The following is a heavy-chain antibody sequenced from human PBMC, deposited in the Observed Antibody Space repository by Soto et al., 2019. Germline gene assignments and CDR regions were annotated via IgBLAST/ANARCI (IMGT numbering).Heavy chain of an antibody. V-gene: IGHV4-39*02. D-gene: IGHD3-22*01. CDR2: IYYSGST. Sequence: QLQLQESGPGLVKPSETLSLTCTVSGGSISSSSYYWGWIRQPPGKGLEWIGSIYYSGSTYYNPSLKSRVTISVDTSKNQFSLKLSSVTAADTAVYYCAREDSSGYYSGDDAFDIWGQGTMVTVSS. CDR3: AREDSSGYYSGDDAFDI. CDR1: GGSISSSSYY. J-gene: IGHJ3*02.